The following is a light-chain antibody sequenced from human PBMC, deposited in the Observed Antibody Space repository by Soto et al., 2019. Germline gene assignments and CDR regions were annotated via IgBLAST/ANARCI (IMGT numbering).Light chain of an antibody. Sequence: QSVLTQPPSASGTPGQRVTMSCSGSSSNIVSYSVSWYLHLPGTAPKLLIYSDNQRPSGVPDRFSGSKSGTPASLAISGLQSEDEADYYCASWDDSLNGPVFGGGTKVTVL. CDR1: SSNIVSYS. J-gene: IGLJ3*02. CDR3: ASWDDSLNGPV. V-gene: IGLV1-44*01. CDR2: SDN.